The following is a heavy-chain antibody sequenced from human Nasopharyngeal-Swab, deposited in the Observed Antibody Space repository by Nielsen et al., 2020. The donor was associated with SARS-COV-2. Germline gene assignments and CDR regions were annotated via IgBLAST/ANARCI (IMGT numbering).Heavy chain of an antibody. Sequence: ASVKVSCKASGYSFSDYVISWVRQAPGQGLEWMGWISPYTGKTNFAREFRGRVTMTTDTPSSTAYMELRSLRSGDTAVYYCAREEMHGFDCYLDLWGRGTLVVVSS. D-gene: IGHD2-2*03. V-gene: IGHV1-18*04. CDR2: ISPYTGKT. J-gene: IGHJ2*01. CDR1: GYSFSDYV. CDR3: AREEMHGFDCYLDL.